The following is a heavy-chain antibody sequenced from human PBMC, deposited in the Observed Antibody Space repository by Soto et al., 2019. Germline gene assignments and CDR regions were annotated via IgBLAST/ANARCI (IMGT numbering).Heavy chain of an antibody. CDR3: ATLPPRIVVVMTDLPT. V-gene: IGHV4-4*02. J-gene: IGHJ5*02. CDR1: GSSISSAYW. CDR2: IYHTGTT. Sequence: SETLSLTCFVSGSSISSAYWWSLVRQTPGKRLEWIGQIYHTGTTSYNPSLKNRVTISLDKSNNQFSLRLTSMTAADTAVYYCATLPPRIVVVMTDLPTWGQGTLVTVSS. D-gene: IGHD2-15*01.